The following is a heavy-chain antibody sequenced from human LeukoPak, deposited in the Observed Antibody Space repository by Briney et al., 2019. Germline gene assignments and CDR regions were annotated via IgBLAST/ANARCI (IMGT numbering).Heavy chain of an antibody. CDR1: GYTFTSYY. V-gene: IGHV1-46*01. D-gene: IGHD3-3*01. CDR2: INPSGGST. J-gene: IGHJ4*02. CDR3: ARDKSFKGIITTFGVVNYYFDY. Sequence: ASVKVSCKASGYTFTSYYMHWVRQAPGQGLEWMGIINPSGGSTSYAQKFQGRVTMTRDTSTGTVYMELSSLRSEDTAVYYCARDKSFKGIITTFGVVNYYFDYWGQGTLVTVSS.